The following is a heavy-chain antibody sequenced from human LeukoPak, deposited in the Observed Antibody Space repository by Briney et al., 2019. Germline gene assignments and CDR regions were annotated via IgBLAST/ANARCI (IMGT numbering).Heavy chain of an antibody. V-gene: IGHV3-21*01. D-gene: IGHD3-10*01. CDR2: ISSSSSYI. CDR3: ARGTDYYGSGSYSFNWFDP. CDR1: GFTFSSYS. J-gene: IGHJ5*02. Sequence: GGSLRLSCAASGFTFSSYSMNWVRQAPGKGLEWVSSISSSSSYIYYADSVKGRFTISRDNAKNSLYLQMNSLRAEDTAVYYCARGTDYYGSGSYSFNWFDPWGQGTLVTVSS.